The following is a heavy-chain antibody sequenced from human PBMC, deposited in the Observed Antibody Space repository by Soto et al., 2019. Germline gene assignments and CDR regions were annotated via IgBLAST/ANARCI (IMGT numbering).Heavy chain of an antibody. CDR1: GDSISSGAYY. J-gene: IGHJ4*02. D-gene: IGHD6-19*01. CDR2: VHYSGNT. Sequence: QVQLQESGPGLVTPSQTLSLSCTVSGDSISSGAYYWSWVRQFPGKGLEWIGYVHYSGNTFYTPSLKSRLSFSLDTSPNQFSLNLNSVTAADTAVYYCAASRKGGWTCDYWGQGTLVTVAS. V-gene: IGHV4-31*03. CDR3: AASRKGGWTCDY.